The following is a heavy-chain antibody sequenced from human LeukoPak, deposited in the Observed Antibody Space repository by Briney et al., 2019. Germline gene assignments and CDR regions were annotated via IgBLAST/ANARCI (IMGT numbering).Heavy chain of an antibody. V-gene: IGHV3-21*01. CDR2: ISSSSSYI. D-gene: IGHD2-2*01. CDR3: ASLLSVVPAATAYYYYYGMDV. J-gene: IGHJ6*02. Sequence: GGSLRLSCAASGFTFSSYSMNWVRQAPGKGLEWVSSISSSSSYIYYADSVKGRFTISRDNAKNSLYLQMNSLRAEDTAVYYCASLLSVVPAATAYYYYYGMDVWGQGTTVTVSS. CDR1: GFTFSSYS.